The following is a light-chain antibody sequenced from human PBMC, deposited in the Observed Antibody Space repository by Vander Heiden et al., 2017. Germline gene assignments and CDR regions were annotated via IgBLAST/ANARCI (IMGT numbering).Light chain of an antibody. Sequence: DIQMTQSPSSLSASVGDRVTITCRASQSISSSLNWYQQKPGKAPKLLIYTASNLQSAVPSRFSGSGSGTDFTLTISSLQPEDFATYYCQQTDSSPRTFGQGTKVEIK. CDR1: QSISSS. CDR2: TAS. V-gene: IGKV1-39*01. CDR3: QQTDSSPRT. J-gene: IGKJ1*01.